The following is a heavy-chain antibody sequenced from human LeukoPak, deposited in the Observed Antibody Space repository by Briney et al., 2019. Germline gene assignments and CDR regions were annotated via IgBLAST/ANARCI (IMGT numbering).Heavy chain of an antibody. CDR3: ARSRAAAFFDY. J-gene: IGHJ4*02. CDR1: GFTFSSYT. V-gene: IGHV3-21*01. CDR2: ITSSSSYI. Sequence: GGSLRLSCAASGFTFSSYTMNWVRQAPGKGLEWVSSITSSSSYIYYADSLKGRFTISRDNAKNSLFLQMNSLRAEDTAVYYCARSRAAAFFDYWGQGTLVTVSS. D-gene: IGHD6-25*01.